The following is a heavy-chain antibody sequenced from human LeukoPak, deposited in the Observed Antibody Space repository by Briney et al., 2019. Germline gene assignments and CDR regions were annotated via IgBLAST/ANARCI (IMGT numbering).Heavy chain of an antibody. J-gene: IGHJ4*02. CDR3: ARDRSPIAVAGTEGFEY. CDR2: INSDGSST. D-gene: IGHD6-19*01. CDR1: GFTFSSYW. Sequence: GGSLRLSCAASGFTFSSYWMHWVRQAPGKGLVWVSRINSDGSSTSYADSVKGRFTISRDNANNTLYLQMNSLRAEDTAVYYCARDRSPIAVAGTEGFEYWGQGTLVTVSS. V-gene: IGHV3-74*01.